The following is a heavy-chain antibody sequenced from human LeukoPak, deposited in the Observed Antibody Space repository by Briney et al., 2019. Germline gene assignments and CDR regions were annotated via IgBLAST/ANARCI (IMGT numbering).Heavy chain of an antibody. Sequence: HPGRSLRLSCAASGFTFDDYAMHWVRQAPGKGLEWVSGISWNSGSIGYADSVKGRFTISRDNAKNSLYLQMNSLRAEDVALYYCAKDIAVGGMVLGYFEYWGQGTLVTVSS. V-gene: IGHV3-9*03. D-gene: IGHD6-19*01. CDR2: ISWNSGSI. CDR3: AKDIAVGGMVLGYFEY. CDR1: GFTFDDYA. J-gene: IGHJ4*02.